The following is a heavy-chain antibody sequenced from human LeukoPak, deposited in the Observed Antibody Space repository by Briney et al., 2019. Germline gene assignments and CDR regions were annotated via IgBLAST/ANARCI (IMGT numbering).Heavy chain of an antibody. CDR1: GGSISSGGYY. D-gene: IGHD6-13*01. V-gene: IGHV4-31*03. J-gene: IGHJ4*02. CDR2: IYYSGST. CDR3: ARELLAAAGFFDY. Sequence: SETLSLTCTVSGGSISSGGYYWSWIRQHPGKGLEWIGYIYYSGSTYYNPSLKSRVTISVDTSKNQISLKLSSVTAADTAVYYCARELLAAAGFFDYWGQGTLVTVSS.